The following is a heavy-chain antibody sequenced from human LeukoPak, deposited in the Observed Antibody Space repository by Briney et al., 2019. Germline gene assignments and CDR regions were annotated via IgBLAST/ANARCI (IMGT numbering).Heavy chain of an antibody. V-gene: IGHV3-74*01. CDR2: INSDGSST. CDR1: GFTFSSYW. D-gene: IGHD1-26*01. Sequence: PGGSLRLSCAASGFTFSSYWMHWVRQAPGKGLVWVSRINSDGSSTSYADSVKGRFTISRDNSKNTLYLQMNSLRAEDTAVYYCAKDGSPPRYSGSYYSVWDLDYWGQGTLVTVSS. J-gene: IGHJ4*02. CDR3: AKDGSPPRYSGSYYSVWDLDY.